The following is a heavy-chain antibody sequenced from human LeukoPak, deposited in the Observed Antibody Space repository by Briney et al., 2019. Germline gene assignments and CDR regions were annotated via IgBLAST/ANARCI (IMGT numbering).Heavy chain of an antibody. CDR2: IYYSGNT. V-gene: IGHV4-59*01. Sequence: PSETLSLTCTVSGASISSSYWSWIRQPPGKGLEWIGYIYYSGNTNYNPSLKSRVTISVDTSKNQFSLKLSSVTAADTAVYYCARVRWGIYYYMDVWGKGTTVTVSS. D-gene: IGHD2-8*02. CDR3: ARVRWGIYYYMDV. J-gene: IGHJ6*03. CDR1: GASISSSY.